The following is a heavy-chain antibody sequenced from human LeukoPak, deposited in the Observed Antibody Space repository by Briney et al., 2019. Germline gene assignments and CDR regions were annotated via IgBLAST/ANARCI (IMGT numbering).Heavy chain of an antibody. Sequence: GASVKVSCKASGYTFTGYYIHWVRQAPGQGLEWMGWIKPNSGGTNYAQKFQGRVTMTRDTFISTAYMELSRLRSDDTAVYYCARGSIVGATFDYFDYWGQGTLVTVSS. CDR3: ARGSIVGATFDYFDY. V-gene: IGHV1-2*02. CDR1: GYTFTGYY. J-gene: IGHJ4*02. D-gene: IGHD1-26*01. CDR2: IKPNSGGT.